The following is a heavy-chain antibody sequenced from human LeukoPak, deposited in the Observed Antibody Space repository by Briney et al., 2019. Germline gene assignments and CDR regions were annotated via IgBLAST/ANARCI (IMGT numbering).Heavy chain of an antibody. Sequence: AESLRLSCAASGFTFSDYYMSWIRQAPRKGLEWISYISSGSDYTNYADSVKGRFTISRDNAKNSLYLQMNSLSAEDTAVYYCARDHLRANTASAWGQGTLVTVSS. CDR1: GFTFSDYY. J-gene: IGHJ5*02. V-gene: IGHV3-11*06. D-gene: IGHD5-18*01. CDR3: ARDHLRANTASA. CDR2: ISSGSDYT.